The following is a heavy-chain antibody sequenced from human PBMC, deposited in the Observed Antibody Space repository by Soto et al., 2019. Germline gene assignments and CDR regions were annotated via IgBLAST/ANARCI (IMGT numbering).Heavy chain of an antibody. CDR3: ARESEDLTSNFDY. CDR1: GFPFTSYS. CDR2: ISSTTNYI. Sequence: PGGPLRLSCASSGFPFTSYSMNWVRQAPGKGLEWVSSISSTTNYIYYADSMKGRFTVSRDNAKNSVYLEMNSLSAEDTAVYYCARESEDLTSNFDYWGQGNLVTVSS. J-gene: IGHJ4*02. V-gene: IGHV3-21*01.